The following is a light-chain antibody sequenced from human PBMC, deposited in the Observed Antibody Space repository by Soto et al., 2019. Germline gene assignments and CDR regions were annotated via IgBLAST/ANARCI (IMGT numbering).Light chain of an antibody. CDR1: QNVNSAS. V-gene: IGKV3-20*01. Sequence: EIVLTQSPGALSLSPGERATLSCRASQNVNSASLAWYQQKPGQAPRLLIYAASSRATDIPDRFSGSGSGTDFTLTIDRLEPEDFAVYFCQQFDGSSWTCGQGTKVEI. CDR2: AAS. CDR3: QQFDGSSWT. J-gene: IGKJ1*01.